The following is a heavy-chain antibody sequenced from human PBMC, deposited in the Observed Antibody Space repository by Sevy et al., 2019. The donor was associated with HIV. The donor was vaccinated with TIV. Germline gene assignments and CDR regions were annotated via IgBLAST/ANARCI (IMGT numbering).Heavy chain of an antibody. CDR2: INSDGSST. D-gene: IGHD3-3*01. Sequence: GGSLRLSCAASGFTFSSYWMNWVRQAPGKGLVWVSRINSDGSSTSYADSVKGRFTISRDNAKNTLYLQMNSLRAEDTAVYYCARNRGTIFGVVIPFDYWGQGTLVTVSS. CDR3: ARNRGTIFGVVIPFDY. V-gene: IGHV3-74*01. CDR1: GFTFSSYW. J-gene: IGHJ4*02.